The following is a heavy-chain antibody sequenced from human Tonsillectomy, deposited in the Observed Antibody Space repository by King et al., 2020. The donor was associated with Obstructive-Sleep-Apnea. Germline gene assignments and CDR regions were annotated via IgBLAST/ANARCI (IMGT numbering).Heavy chain of an antibody. D-gene: IGHD6-25*01. J-gene: IGHJ4*02. CDR1: GGSISSYY. V-gene: IGHV4-59*08. Sequence: QLQESGPGLVKPSETLSLTCTVSGGSISSYYWSWIRQSPGRGLEWIGYIYYNGGTNSNPSLKSRVTISVDTSRNQFSLKLSSVTAADTAVYFCARHFYTSGYLGCFDYWGQGTPVTVSS. CDR3: ARHFYTSGYLGCFDY. CDR2: IYYNGGT.